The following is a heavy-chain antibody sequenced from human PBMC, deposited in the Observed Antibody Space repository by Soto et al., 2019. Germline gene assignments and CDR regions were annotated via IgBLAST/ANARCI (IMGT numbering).Heavy chain of an antibody. V-gene: IGHV3-30*18. CDR2: ISYDGSNK. Sequence: QVQLVESGGGVVQPGRSLRLSCAASGFTFSSYGMHWVRQAPGKGLEWVAVISYDGSNKYYADSVKGRFTISRDNSKNTLYLQMNSLRAEDTAVYYCAKYWYSYGPYYFDYWGQGTLVIVSS. D-gene: IGHD5-18*01. J-gene: IGHJ4*02. CDR3: AKYWYSYGPYYFDY. CDR1: GFTFSSYG.